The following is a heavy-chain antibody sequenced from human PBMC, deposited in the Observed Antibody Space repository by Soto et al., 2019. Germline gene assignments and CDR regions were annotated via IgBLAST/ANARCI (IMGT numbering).Heavy chain of an antibody. CDR2: MHHSGSI. J-gene: IGHJ4*02. CDR3: ARHPGYYDILTGYTTYYFDS. Sequence: SETLSLTCSVSCDSISNNKWWSWVRQPPGKGLEWIGEMHHSGSIHYNASLKSRATLSVDTSKNQFSLKLSSVTAADTAVYYCARHPGYYDILTGYTTYYFDSWGQGILVTVSS. D-gene: IGHD3-9*01. V-gene: IGHV4-4*02. CDR1: CDSISNNKW.